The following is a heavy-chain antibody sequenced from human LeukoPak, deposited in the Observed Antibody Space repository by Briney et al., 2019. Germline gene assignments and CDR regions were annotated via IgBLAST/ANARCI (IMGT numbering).Heavy chain of an antibody. CDR3: ARDAVNFWSGYSPNEGFDP. CDR2: ISYDGSNK. Sequence: GGSLRLSCAASGFTFSSYVMHWVRQAPGKGLEWVAVISYDGSNKYYADSVKGRFTISRDNSKNTLYLQMNSLRAEDTAVYYCARDAVNFWSGYSPNEGFDPWGQGTLVTVSS. CDR1: GFTFSSYV. D-gene: IGHD3-3*01. J-gene: IGHJ5*02. V-gene: IGHV3-30-3*01.